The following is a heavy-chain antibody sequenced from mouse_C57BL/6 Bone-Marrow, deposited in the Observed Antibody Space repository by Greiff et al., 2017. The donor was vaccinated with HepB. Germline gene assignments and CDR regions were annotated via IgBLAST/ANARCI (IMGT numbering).Heavy chain of an antibody. J-gene: IGHJ4*01. Sequence: EVQVVESGGGLVKPGGSLKLSCAASGFTFSSYTMSCVRQTPEKRLEWVATISGGGGNTYYPDSVKGRFTISRDNAKNTLYLQMSSLRSEDTALYYCARRGDIGYGMDYWGQGTSVTASS. CDR1: GFTFSSYT. CDR3: ARRGDIGYGMDY. V-gene: IGHV5-9*01. CDR2: ISGGGGNT. D-gene: IGHD2-2*01.